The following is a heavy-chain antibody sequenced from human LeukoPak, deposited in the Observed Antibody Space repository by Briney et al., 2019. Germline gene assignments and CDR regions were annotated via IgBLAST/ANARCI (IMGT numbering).Heavy chain of an antibody. J-gene: IGHJ5*02. CDR1: GGSISSSSYY. V-gene: IGHV4-39*01. CDR3: ARHGDEDFSWFDL. D-gene: IGHD3-3*01. CDR2: IYYSGST. Sequence: PSETLSLTCTVSGGSISSSSYYWGWIRQPPGKGLEWIGSIYYSGSTYYNPSLKSRVTISVDTSKNQFSLKLSSVTAADTAVYYCARHGDEDFSWFDLWGQGTLVTVSS.